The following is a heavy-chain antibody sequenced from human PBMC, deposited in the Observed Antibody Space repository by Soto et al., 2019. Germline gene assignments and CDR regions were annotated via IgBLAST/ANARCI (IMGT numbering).Heavy chain of an antibody. V-gene: IGHV3-15*07. CDR3: ATHGTYGSGSYYII. Sequence: EVQLVESGGGLVKPGGSLRLSCAVSGFSLSKAWMNWVRQAPGKGLEWVGRIKSRADGGTTYYAAPVKDRFIISRDDSKNTLYLPMSSLETEDTAVYYCATHGTYGSGSYYIIWGQGTLVTVSS. D-gene: IGHD3-10*01. CDR2: IKSRADGGTT. J-gene: IGHJ4*02. CDR1: GFSLSKAW.